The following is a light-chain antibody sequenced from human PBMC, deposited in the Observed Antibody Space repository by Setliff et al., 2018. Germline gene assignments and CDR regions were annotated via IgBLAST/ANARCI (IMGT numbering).Light chain of an antibody. J-gene: IGLJ2*01. CDR1: SSDVGGYNY. CDR2: EVI. Sequence: QSVLAQPASVSGSPGQSITISCTGSSSDVGGYNYVSWYQQNPGKAPKLMIYEVINRPSGVSNRFSGSKSGNTASLTISGLQAEDEADYYCNSYTSSTTVVFGGGTKATVL. CDR3: NSYTSSTTVV. V-gene: IGLV2-14*01.